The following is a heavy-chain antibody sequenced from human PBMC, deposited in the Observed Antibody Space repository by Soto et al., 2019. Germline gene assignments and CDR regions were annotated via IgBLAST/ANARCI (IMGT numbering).Heavy chain of an antibody. J-gene: IGHJ6*02. V-gene: IGHV3-23*01. Sequence: GGSLRLSCAASGFTFSSYAMSWVRQAPGKXLEWVSAISGSGGSTYYADSVKGRFTISRDNSKNTLYLQMNSLRAEDTAVYYCAKGRSSGWQPYYYYGMDVWGQGTTVTVSS. CDR3: AKGRSSGWQPYYYYGMDV. D-gene: IGHD6-19*01. CDR2: ISGSGGST. CDR1: GFTFSSYA.